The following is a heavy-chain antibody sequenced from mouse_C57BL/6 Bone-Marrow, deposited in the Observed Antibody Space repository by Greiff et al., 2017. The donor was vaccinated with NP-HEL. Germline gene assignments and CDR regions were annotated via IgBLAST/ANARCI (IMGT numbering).Heavy chain of an antibody. V-gene: IGHV3-6*01. CDR3: ATTYYGSSYFDV. CDR2: ISYDGSN. J-gene: IGHJ1*03. Sequence: ESGPGLVKPSQSLSLTCSVSGYSITSGYYWNWIRQFPGNQLEWMGYISYDGSNNYNPSLKNRISITRDTSKNQFFLKLNSVTTEDTATYYCATTYYGSSYFDVWGTGTTVTVSS. D-gene: IGHD1-1*01. CDR1: GYSITSGYY.